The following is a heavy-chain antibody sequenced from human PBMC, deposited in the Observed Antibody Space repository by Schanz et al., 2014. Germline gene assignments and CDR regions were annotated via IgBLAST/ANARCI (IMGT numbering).Heavy chain of an antibody. J-gene: IGHJ6*02. V-gene: IGHV1-69*10. Sequence: QVRLVQSGAEVKKPGASVKVSCKASGYTFTGYYMHWVRQAPGQGLEWMGWINPILAIADYAQKFQGRVTITADKSTSTASMELSSLRSEDTAVYYCARGPSQGYSYGHNIGAYYYGMDVWGQGTTVTVSS. D-gene: IGHD5-18*01. CDR3: ARGPSQGYSYGHNIGAYYYGMDV. CDR2: INPILAIA. CDR1: GYTFTGYY.